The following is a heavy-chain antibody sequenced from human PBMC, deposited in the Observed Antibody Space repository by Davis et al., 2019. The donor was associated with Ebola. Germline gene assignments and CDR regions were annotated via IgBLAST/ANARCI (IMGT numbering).Heavy chain of an antibody. D-gene: IGHD1-26*01. Sequence: GGSLRLSCAASGFTFSSYGMHWVRQAPGKGLEWVAVISYDGSNKYYADSVKGRFTISRDNSKNTLYLQMNSLRAEDTAVYYCARAGELRPYFDYWGQGTLVTVSS. CDR3: ARAGELRPYFDY. CDR2: ISYDGSNK. V-gene: IGHV3-30*03. J-gene: IGHJ4*02. CDR1: GFTFSSYG.